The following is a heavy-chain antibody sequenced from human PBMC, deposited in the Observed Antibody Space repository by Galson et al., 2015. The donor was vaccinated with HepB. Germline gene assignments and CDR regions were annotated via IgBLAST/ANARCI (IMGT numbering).Heavy chain of an antibody. V-gene: IGHV4-31*03. J-gene: IGHJ5*02. D-gene: IGHD1-26*01. CDR2: IYYSGST. Sequence: TLSLTCTVSGGSISSVGNYWSWIRQHPGKDLEWIGYIYYSGSTYYNPSLKSRVAISVDTSKNQFSLKLSSVTAADTAVYYCAREEMGGSYSNWFAPWGQGTLVTVSS. CDR1: GGSISSVGNY. CDR3: AREEMGGSYSNWFAP.